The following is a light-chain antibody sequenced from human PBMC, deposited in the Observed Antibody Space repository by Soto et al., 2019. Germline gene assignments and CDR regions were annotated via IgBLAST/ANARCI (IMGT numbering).Light chain of an antibody. CDR2: DDS. Sequence: SALTQPAHVSGSHGQSITISCTGTSSDLGDYNSVSWYQHHPGNATTHKIYDDSHRPSGVSNRFSGSKPGNTSSLPISGRQDNIEADYACSSYTTVRTLVFGEGPKVTVL. CDR3: SSYTTVRTLV. J-gene: IGLJ3*02. V-gene: IGLV2-14*01. CDR1: SSDLGDYNS.